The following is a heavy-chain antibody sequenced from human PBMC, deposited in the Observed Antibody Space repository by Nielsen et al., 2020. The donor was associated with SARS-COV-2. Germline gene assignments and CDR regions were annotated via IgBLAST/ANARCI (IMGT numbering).Heavy chain of an antibody. Sequence: ASVKVSCKASGYTFTSYGISWVRQAPGQGLEWMGWISAYNGNTNYAQKLQGRVTMTTDTSTSTAYMELRSLRSDDTAVYYCARVMCSSTSCYTDYYYGMDVWGQVTTVTVSS. CDR1: GYTFTSYG. D-gene: IGHD2-2*02. V-gene: IGHV1-18*01. CDR2: ISAYNGNT. CDR3: ARVMCSSTSCYTDYYYGMDV. J-gene: IGHJ6*02.